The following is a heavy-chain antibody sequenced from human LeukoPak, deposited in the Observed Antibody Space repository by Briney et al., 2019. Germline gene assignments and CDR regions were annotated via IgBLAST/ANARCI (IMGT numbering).Heavy chain of an antibody. CDR2: ISSSGSTI. CDR1: GFTFSDYY. J-gene: IGHJ6*03. V-gene: IGHV3-11*04. CDR3: ARDGSGGYCTNGVCPYYMDV. D-gene: IGHD2-8*01. Sequence: GGSLRLSCAASGFTFSDYYMSWIRQAPGKGLEWVSYISSSGSTIYYADSVKGRFTISRDNAKNSLYLQMNSLRAEDTAVYYCARDGSGGYCTNGVCPYYMDVWGKGTTVTVSS.